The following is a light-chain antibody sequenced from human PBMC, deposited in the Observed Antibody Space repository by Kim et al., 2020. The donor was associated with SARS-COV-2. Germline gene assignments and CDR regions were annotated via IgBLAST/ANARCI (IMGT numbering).Light chain of an antibody. CDR3: QQSFSTFEA. CDR1: QNINKY. J-gene: IGKJ4*01. CDR2: AAS. V-gene: IGKV1-39*01. Sequence: DIQMTQSPSSLSASVGDRVTITCRASQNINKYLNWYQQRPGKAPKLLIYAASSLQSGVPSRFSGSGSGTDFTLTITTLQPEDFGTYYCQQSFSTFEAFGGGTKVEI.